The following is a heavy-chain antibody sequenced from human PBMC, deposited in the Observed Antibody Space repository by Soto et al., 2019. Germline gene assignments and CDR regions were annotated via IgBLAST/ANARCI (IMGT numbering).Heavy chain of an antibody. V-gene: IGHV4-59*01. Sequence: PSETLSLTCAVSGVSISNYYWTWIRQPPGRGLEWIGYNHYSGGTNYNPSLKGRVTISVDTSKNQFLLKLSSVTAADTAVYYCARAPGYYYVDVWGKGTTVTVSS. CDR2: NHYSGGT. CDR1: GVSISNYY. D-gene: IGHD2-2*01. J-gene: IGHJ6*03. CDR3: ARAPGYYYVDV.